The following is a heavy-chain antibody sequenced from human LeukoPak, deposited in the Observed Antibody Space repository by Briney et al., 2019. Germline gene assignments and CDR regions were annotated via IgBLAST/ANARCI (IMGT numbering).Heavy chain of an antibody. CDR2: IKHDGSEK. CDR3: ARDLQLLRVTYYFAY. CDR1: GFNFNNYW. D-gene: IGHD2-15*01. J-gene: IGHJ4*02. Sequence: GGSLRLSWAASGFNFNNYWMRWGGQAPGKGLEWVAKIKHDGSEKYYVDSVKGRCTISRDKAKNSLYLQMERLRGEDTGVYFCARDLQLLRVTYYFAYWGQGTLVTVSS. V-gene: IGHV3-7*01.